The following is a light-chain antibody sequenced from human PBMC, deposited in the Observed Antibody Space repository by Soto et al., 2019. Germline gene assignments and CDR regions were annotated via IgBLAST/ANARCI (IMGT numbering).Light chain of an antibody. J-gene: IGLJ3*02. Sequence: QTVVTQEPSFSVSPGGTVTLTCGLSSGSVSTSYYPSWYQQTPGQAPRTLIYSTSTRSSGVPDRFSGSILGNKAALTFTGAQADDESDYYCVLYMGSGISVFGGGTKVTVL. CDR3: VLYMGSGISV. V-gene: IGLV8-61*01. CDR2: STS. CDR1: SGSVSTSYY.